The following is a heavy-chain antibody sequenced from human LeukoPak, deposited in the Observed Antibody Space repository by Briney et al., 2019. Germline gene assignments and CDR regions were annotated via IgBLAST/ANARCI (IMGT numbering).Heavy chain of an antibody. CDR2: FDPEDGET. Sequence: ASVKVSCKVSGYTLTELSMHWVRQAPGKGLEWMGGFDPEDGETIYAQKFQGRVTMTEDTSTDTAYMELSSLRSEDTAVYYCATSYGDYGRGGYYYYYMDVWGKGTTVTVSS. V-gene: IGHV1-24*01. J-gene: IGHJ6*03. CDR1: GYTLTELS. CDR3: ATSYGDYGRGGYYYYYMDV. D-gene: IGHD4-17*01.